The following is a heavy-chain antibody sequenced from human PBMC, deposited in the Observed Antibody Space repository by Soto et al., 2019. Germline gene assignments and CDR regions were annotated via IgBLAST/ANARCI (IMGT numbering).Heavy chain of an antibody. V-gene: IGHV4-4*07. D-gene: IGHD3-22*01. Sequence: PSETLSLTCTVSGDSISSYYWCWIGQPAGKGLEWIGRIYTSGSANYNPSLNSRGTMSVDAAKNQFSLKLSSVTDADAAGYYCSREPQYYYYRSGYPNWFDPWGQGTLVTVSS. CDR1: GDSISSYY. CDR3: SREPQYYYYRSGYPNWFDP. J-gene: IGHJ5*02. CDR2: IYTSGSA.